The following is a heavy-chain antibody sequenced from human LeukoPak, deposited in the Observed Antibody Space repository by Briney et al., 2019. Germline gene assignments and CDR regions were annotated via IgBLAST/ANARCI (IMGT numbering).Heavy chain of an antibody. V-gene: IGHV3-48*04. CDR3: AKGGVWFGNSNP. Sequence: GGSLRLSCAASGFTFSSYSMNWVRQAPGKGLEWVSYISSSSSTIYYADSVKGRFTISRDNSKNTLYLQMNSLRAEDTAVYYCAKGGVWFGNSNPWGQGTLVTVSS. D-gene: IGHD3-10*01. CDR1: GFTFSSYS. CDR2: ISSSSSTI. J-gene: IGHJ5*02.